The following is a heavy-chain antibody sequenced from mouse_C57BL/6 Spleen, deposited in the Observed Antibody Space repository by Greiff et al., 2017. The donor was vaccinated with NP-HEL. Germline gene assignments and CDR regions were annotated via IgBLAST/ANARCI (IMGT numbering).Heavy chain of an antibody. D-gene: IGHD1-1*01. J-gene: IGHJ4*01. V-gene: IGHV1-12*01. CDR3: ARDYYGSSVYYAMDY. CDR2: IYPGNGDT. CDR1: GYTFTSYN. Sequence: QVQLKQSGAELVRPGASVKMSCKASGYTFTSYNMHWVKQTPRQGLEWIGAIYPGNGDTSYNQKFKGKATLTVDKSSSTAYMQLSSLTSEDSAVYFCARDYYGSSVYYAMDYWGQGTSVTVSS.